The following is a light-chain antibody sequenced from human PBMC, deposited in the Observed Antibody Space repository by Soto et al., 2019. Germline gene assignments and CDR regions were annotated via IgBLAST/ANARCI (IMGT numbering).Light chain of an antibody. CDR2: AAS. J-gene: IGKJ5*01. Sequence: DIQMTQSPSSLSASVGDRVTITCRASQSISSYLNWYQQKPGKAPKLLIYAASSLQSGVLSRFSGSGSGTDFTLTISSLQPEDFATYYCQQSYSTPTTFGQGTRLEIK. V-gene: IGKV1-39*01. CDR1: QSISSY. CDR3: QQSYSTPTT.